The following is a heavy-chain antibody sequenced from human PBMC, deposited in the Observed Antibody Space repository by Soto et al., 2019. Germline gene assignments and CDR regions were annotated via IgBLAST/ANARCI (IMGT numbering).Heavy chain of an antibody. J-gene: IGHJ4*02. V-gene: IGHV3-23*01. CDR1: GFTFSNYA. CDR2: ISGSDGTT. D-gene: IGHD6-19*01. Sequence: EVQLLESGGGLVQPGRSLRLSCAASGFTFSNYAMSWVRQAPGQGLDWVSAISGSDGTTYYADSVKGRFTISRDNSKNRLFLQMNSLRAEDAAVYYWAKFFVETGSNRGWLWSCHYCGQGTLVTVSS. CDR3: AKFFVETGSNRGWLWSCHY.